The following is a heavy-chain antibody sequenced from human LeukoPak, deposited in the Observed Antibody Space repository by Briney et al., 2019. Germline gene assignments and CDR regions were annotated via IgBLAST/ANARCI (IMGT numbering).Heavy chain of an antibody. J-gene: IGHJ4*02. D-gene: IGHD3-3*01. CDR3: ARHDPPRDGITILGVAYAY. Sequence: PSETLSLTCTVSGGSISSSSYYWGWIRQPPGKGLEWIGSNYYSGSTYYNPSLKSRVTISVDTSKNQFSLKLSSVTAADTAVYYCARHDPPRDGITILGVAYAYWGQGTLVTVSS. CDR2: NYYSGST. CDR1: GGSISSSSYY. V-gene: IGHV4-39*01.